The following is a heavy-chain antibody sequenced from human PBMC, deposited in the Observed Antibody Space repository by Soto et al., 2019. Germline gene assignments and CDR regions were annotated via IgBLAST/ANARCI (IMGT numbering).Heavy chain of an antibody. V-gene: IGHV4-31*03. D-gene: IGHD6-13*01. Sequence: QVQLQESGPGLVKPSQTLSLTCTVSGDSIRSGGYYWNWIRQHPGKGLEWIGYIFYSGGTYYNPSLQSRVTISLDTSKTQFSLKLNSVTVADTAVYFCARVRSSAGTLRPRPPLFYFDSWGQGTQVTVSS. CDR3: ARVRSSAGTLRPRPPLFYFDS. J-gene: IGHJ4*02. CDR2: IFYSGGT. CDR1: GDSIRSGGYY.